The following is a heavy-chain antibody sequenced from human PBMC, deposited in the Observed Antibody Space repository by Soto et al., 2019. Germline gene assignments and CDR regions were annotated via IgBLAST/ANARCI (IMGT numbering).Heavy chain of an antibody. CDR1: GFTFSSYG. J-gene: IGHJ3*02. CDR2: IWYDGSNK. D-gene: IGHD1-26*01. V-gene: IGHV3-33*01. Sequence: QVQLVESGGGVVQPGRSLRLSCAASGFTFSSYGMHWVRQAPGKGLEWVAVIWYDGSNKYYADSVKGRFTISRDNSKNTLYLQMNSLRAEDTAVYYCARGESGSYLDAFDIWGQGTMVTVSS. CDR3: ARGESGSYLDAFDI.